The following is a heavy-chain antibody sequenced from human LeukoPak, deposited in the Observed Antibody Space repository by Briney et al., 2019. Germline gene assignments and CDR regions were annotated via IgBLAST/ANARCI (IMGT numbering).Heavy chain of an antibody. Sequence: SETLSLTCAVYGGSFSGYYWSWIRQPPGKGLEWIGEINHSGSTNYNPSLKSRVTISVDTSKNQFSLKLSSVTAADTAVYYYARPNPDCSGGSCYFDYWGQGTLVTVSS. J-gene: IGHJ4*02. CDR1: GGSFSGYY. CDR2: INHSGST. D-gene: IGHD2-15*01. CDR3: ARPNPDCSGGSCYFDY. V-gene: IGHV4-34*01.